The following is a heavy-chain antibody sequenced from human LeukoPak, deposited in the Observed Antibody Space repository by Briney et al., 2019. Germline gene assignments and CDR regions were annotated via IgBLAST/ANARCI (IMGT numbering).Heavy chain of an antibody. CDR3: ASVDSGSYYIDY. D-gene: IGHD1-26*01. J-gene: IGHJ4*02. CDR2: IYYSGST. Sequence: PWETLSLTCSVSGGSISSYYWSWVRQPPGKGLGWIGYIYYSGSTNYNPSLKSRVTISVDTSKNQFSLKLSSVTAADTAVYYCASVDSGSYYIDYWGQGTLVTVSS. V-gene: IGHV4-59*01. CDR1: GGSISSYY.